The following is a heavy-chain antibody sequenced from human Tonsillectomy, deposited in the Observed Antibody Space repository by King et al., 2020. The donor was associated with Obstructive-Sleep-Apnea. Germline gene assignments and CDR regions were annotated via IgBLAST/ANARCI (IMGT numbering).Heavy chain of an antibody. J-gene: IGHJ4*02. Sequence: VQLVESGGGLVQPGGSLRLSCAASGFTVSSNYMSWVRQAPGKGLEWVSVIYSGGSTYYADSVKGRFTISRDNSKNTLYLQMNSLRAEDTAVYYCATPSGHLWAAPDHWGKGTLVTVSS. CDR2: IYSGGST. D-gene: IGHD1-26*01. CDR3: ATPSGHLWAAPDH. CDR1: GFTVSSNY. V-gene: IGHV3-66*01.